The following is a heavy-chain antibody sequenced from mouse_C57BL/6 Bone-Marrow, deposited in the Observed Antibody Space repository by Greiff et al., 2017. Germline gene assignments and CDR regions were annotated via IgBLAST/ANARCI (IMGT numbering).Heavy chain of an antibody. CDR1: GFTFSSYA. D-gene: IGHD1-1*01. CDR2: ISDGGSYT. J-gene: IGHJ4*01. Sequence: EVHLVESGGGLVKPGGSLKLSCAASGFTFSSYAMSWVRQTPEKRLEWVATISDGGSYTYYPDNVKGRFTISRDNAKNNLYLQVGHLKSEDTAMYYSARDPTGVAGAMDYWGQGTSVTVSS. CDR3: ARDPTGVAGAMDY. V-gene: IGHV5-4*01.